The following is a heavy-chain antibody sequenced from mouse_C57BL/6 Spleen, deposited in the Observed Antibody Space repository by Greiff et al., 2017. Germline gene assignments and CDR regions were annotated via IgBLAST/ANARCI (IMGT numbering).Heavy chain of an antibody. CDR1: GFSLTSYG. J-gene: IGHJ3*01. Sequence: QVQLKQSGPGLVQPSQSLSITCTVSGFSLTSYGVHWVRQSPGKGLEWLGVIWRGGSTDYNADFMSRLSITKDNSKCQVFFKMNSLQADDTAIYYCAKKDDGYYAWFAYWGQGTLVTVSA. D-gene: IGHD2-3*01. CDR2: IWRGGST. V-gene: IGHV2-5*01. CDR3: AKKDDGYYAWFAY.